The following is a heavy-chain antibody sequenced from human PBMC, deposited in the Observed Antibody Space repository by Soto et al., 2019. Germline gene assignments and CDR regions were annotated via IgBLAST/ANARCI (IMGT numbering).Heavy chain of an antibody. CDR3: AKGDLFVGGTIYGMDV. J-gene: IGHJ6*02. D-gene: IGHD3-16*01. V-gene: IGHV3-23*01. CDR1: LSSYA. CDR2: ISVSGGST. Sequence: PGGALRLCCAVSLSSYAMTWVRQAPGKGLEWVAGISVSGGSTNYAVSVKGRFTISRDNDKNTVYLQMNSLRAEDTAVYYCAKGDLFVGGTIYGMDVWGQGTTVTVSS.